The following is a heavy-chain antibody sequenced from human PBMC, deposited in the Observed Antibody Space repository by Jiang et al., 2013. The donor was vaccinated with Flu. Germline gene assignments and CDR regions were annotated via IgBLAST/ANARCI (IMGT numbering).Heavy chain of an antibody. J-gene: IGHJ4*02. CDR3: ATTGGLKGSSWDFDY. CDR1: GGSFSSYY. Sequence: LLKPSETLSLTCTVSGGSFSSYYWSWIRQPPGKGLEWIGYISYSGSSNYNPSLKSRVTISVDTSKNQFSMKLSSVTAADTAVYYCATTGGLKGSSWDFDYWGQGTLVTVSS. V-gene: IGHV4-59*08. CDR2: ISYSGSS. D-gene: IGHD6-13*01.